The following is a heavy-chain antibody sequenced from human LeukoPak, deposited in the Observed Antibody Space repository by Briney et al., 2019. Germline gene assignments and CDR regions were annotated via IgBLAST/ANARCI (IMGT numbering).Heavy chain of an antibody. CDR3: ARVYGDSPRTLYYYYYYYMDV. Sequence: SETLSLTCTVSGGSNSSSSYYWGWIRQPPGKGLEWIGSIYYSGSTYYNPSLKSRVTISVDTSKNQFSLKLSSVTAADTAVYYCARVYGDSPRTLYYYYYYYMDVWGKGTTVTVSS. V-gene: IGHV4-39*07. J-gene: IGHJ6*03. D-gene: IGHD4-17*01. CDR2: IYYSGST. CDR1: GGSNSSSSYY.